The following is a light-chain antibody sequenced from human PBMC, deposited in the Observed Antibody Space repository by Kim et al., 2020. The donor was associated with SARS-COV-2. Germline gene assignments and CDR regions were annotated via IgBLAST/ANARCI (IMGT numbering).Light chain of an antibody. CDR3: QQYYSTPWT. CDR1: QSVLFSSNNKNY. CDR2: WAS. J-gene: IGKJ1*01. Sequence: DIVVTQSPDSLAGSLGERATINCKSSQSVLFSSNNKNYLAWYQQKPGQPPKVIIYWASTRESGVHDRFSGSGSGTDFTLTISSLQAEDVAVYYCQQYYSTPWTFGQGTKVDIK. V-gene: IGKV4-1*01.